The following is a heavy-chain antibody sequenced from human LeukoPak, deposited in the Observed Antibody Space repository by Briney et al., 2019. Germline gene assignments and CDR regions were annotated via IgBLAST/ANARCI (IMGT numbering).Heavy chain of an antibody. CDR1: GFTVSSNY. Sequence: GGSLRLSCAASGFTVSSNYMSWVRQAPGKELEWVSVIYSGGSTYYADSVKGRFTISRDNSKNTLYLQMNSLRAEDTAVYYCASLGIGRIAVAGRRDDYWGQGTLVTVSS. J-gene: IGHJ4*02. D-gene: IGHD6-19*01. CDR3: ASLGIGRIAVAGRRDDY. CDR2: IYSGGST. V-gene: IGHV3-53*01.